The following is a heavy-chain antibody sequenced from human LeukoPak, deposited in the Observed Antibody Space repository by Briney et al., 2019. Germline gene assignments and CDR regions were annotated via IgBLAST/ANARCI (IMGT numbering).Heavy chain of an antibody. CDR1: GFTFSTYA. Sequence: GGSLRLSCAGSGFTFSTYAMSWVRQAPGKGLEWVSAVTGGGDSTYYADSVKGRFTISRDNSKNTLYLQMKSLRADDTAVYYCARGASAAVTTKAGFDYWGRGTLVTVSS. CDR3: ARGASAAVTTKAGFDY. V-gene: IGHV3-23*01. D-gene: IGHD4-17*01. CDR2: VTGGGDST. J-gene: IGHJ4*02.